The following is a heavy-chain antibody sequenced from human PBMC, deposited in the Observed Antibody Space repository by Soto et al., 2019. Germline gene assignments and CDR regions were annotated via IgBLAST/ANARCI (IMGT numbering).Heavy chain of an antibody. Sequence: PSETLSLTCTVSGGSISSGGYYWSWIRQHPGKGLEWIGYIYYSGSTYYNPSLKSRVTISVDTSKNQFSLKLSSVTAADTAVYYCAREPPISPYCSGGSCHDWFDPWGQGTLVTVSS. CDR2: IYYSGST. J-gene: IGHJ5*02. V-gene: IGHV4-31*03. D-gene: IGHD2-15*01. CDR3: AREPPISPYCSGGSCHDWFDP. CDR1: GGSISSGGYY.